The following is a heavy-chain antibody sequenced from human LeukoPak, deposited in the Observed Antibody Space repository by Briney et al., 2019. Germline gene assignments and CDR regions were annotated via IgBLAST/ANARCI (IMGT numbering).Heavy chain of an antibody. CDR1: GGTFSSYA. D-gene: IGHD3-22*01. CDR2: IIPIFGTA. J-gene: IGHJ4*02. CDR3: ASTRGDYYDSSPDY. Sequence: SVKVSCKASGGTFSSYAISWVRQAPGQGLEWMGGIIPIFGTANYAQKFQGRVTITADESTSTAYMELSSLRSEDTAVYYCASTRGDYYDSSPDYWGQGTLVTVSS. V-gene: IGHV1-69*13.